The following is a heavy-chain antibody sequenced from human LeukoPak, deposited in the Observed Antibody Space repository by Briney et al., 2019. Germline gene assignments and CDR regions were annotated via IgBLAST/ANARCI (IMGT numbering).Heavy chain of an antibody. D-gene: IGHD1-26*01. CDR3: ASSLGYSGSYFDY. CDR2: IRYDGSNK. V-gene: IGHV3-30*02. CDR1: GFTFSSDG. Sequence: GGSLRLSCAASGFTFSSDGMHWVRQAPRKGLEWVAFIRYDGSNKYYADSVKGRFTISRDNSKNTLYLQMNSLRAEDTAVYYCASSLGYSGSYFDYWGQGTLVTVSS. J-gene: IGHJ4*02.